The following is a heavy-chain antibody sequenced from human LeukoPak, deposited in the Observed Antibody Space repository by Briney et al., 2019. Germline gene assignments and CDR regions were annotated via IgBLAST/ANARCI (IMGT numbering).Heavy chain of an antibody. J-gene: IGHJ4*02. CDR2: INSHGRST. CDR3: ARGASFGVLDY. D-gene: IGHD3-10*01. V-gene: IGHV3-74*01. CDR1: GFTFSSYC. Sequence: GGSLRLSCAASGFTFSSYCRHGVRQAPGKGLVWVSRINSHGRSTSYADSVKGRFTIARDNAKNTLYLQMNSLRAEDKAVYYCARGASFGVLDYWGQGTLVTVSS.